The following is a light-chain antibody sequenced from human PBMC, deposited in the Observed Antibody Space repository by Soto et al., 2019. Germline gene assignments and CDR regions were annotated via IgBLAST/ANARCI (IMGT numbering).Light chain of an antibody. CDR1: NIGSES. Sequence: ELTQPPSVSVAPGETARIACGGNNIGSESVHWYQQKPGQAPVLIIYYDSARPSGIPERFSGSNSGNTATLIISRVEAGDEADYYCQVWDGSSDQQVFGGGTKLTVL. J-gene: IGLJ3*02. CDR3: QVWDGSSDQQV. V-gene: IGLV3-21*04. CDR2: YDS.